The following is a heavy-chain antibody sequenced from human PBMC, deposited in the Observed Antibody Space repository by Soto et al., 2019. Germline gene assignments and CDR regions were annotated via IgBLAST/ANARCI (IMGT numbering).Heavy chain of an antibody. CDR2: IYYSGST. Sequence: SETLSLTCTVFGGSISSYYWSWIRQPPGKGLEWIGYIYYSGSTNYNPSLKSRVTISVDTSKNKFSLKMNSVTAADTAVYYCARSSSWYGHLGYWGQGTQVTVS. V-gene: IGHV4-59*01. J-gene: IGHJ4*02. CDR1: GGSISSYY. D-gene: IGHD6-13*01. CDR3: ARSSSWYGHLGY.